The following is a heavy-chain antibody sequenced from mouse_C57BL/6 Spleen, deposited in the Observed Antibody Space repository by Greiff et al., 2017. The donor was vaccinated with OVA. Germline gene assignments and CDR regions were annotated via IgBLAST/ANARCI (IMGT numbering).Heavy chain of an antibody. CDR1: GFTFSSYA. Sequence: EVKVVESGGGLVKPGGSLKLSCAASGFTFSSYAMSWVRQTPEKRLEWVATISDGGSYTYYPDNVKGRFTISRDNAKNNLYLQMSHLTSEDTAMYYCARDRNYGSSSMDYWGQRTSVTVSS. CDR2: ISDGGSYT. CDR3: ARDRNYGSSSMDY. V-gene: IGHV5-4*01. D-gene: IGHD1-1*01. J-gene: IGHJ4*01.